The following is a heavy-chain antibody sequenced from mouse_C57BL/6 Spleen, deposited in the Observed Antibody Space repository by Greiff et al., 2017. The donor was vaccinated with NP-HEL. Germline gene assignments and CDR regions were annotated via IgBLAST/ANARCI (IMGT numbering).Heavy chain of an antibody. V-gene: IGHV1-64*01. CDR2: IHPNSGST. CDR1: GYTFTSYW. CDR3: ARSDYGSSYEGAWFAY. J-gene: IGHJ3*01. D-gene: IGHD1-1*01. Sequence: QVQLQQPGAELVKPGASVKLSCKASGYTFTSYWMHWVKQRPGQGLEWIGMIHPNSGSTNYNEKFKSKATLTVDKSSSTAYMQLSSLTSEDSAVYYCARSDYGSSYEGAWFAYWGQGTLVTVSA.